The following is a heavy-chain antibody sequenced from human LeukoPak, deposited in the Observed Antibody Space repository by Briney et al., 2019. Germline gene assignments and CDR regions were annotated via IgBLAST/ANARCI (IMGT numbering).Heavy chain of an antibody. D-gene: IGHD4/OR15-4a*01. V-gene: IGHV3-48*03. J-gene: IGHJ4*02. CDR1: GFTFSGYE. Sequence: PGGSLRLSCAASGFTFSGYEMNWVRQAPGKGLEWVSYISSSGSTIYYADSVKGRFTISRDNAKNSLYLQMNSLRAEDTAVYYCARRAGAYSHPYDYWGQGTLVTVSS. CDR2: ISSSGSTI. CDR3: ARRAGAYSHPYDY.